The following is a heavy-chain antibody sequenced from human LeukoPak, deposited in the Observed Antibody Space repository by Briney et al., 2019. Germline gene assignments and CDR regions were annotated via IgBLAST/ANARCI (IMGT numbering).Heavy chain of an antibody. CDR2: INPSGGSTTNAGST. CDR1: GYTFTSYY. V-gene: IGHV1-46*01. D-gene: IGHD3-10*01. Sequence: ASVKVSCKASGYTFTSYYIHWVRQAPGQGLEWMGIINPSGGSTTNAGSTSYAPKFQGRVTMTTDKSTSTVYMELSSLRSDDTAVYYCARDLIMYGSESYFDDTFDIWGQGTKVTVSS. CDR3: ARDLIMYGSESYFDDTFDI. J-gene: IGHJ3*02.